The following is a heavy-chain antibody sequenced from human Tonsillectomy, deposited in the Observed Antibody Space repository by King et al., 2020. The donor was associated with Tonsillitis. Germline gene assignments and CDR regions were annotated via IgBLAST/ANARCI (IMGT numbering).Heavy chain of an antibody. D-gene: IGHD4-17*01. CDR3: YRRSAPVTTRYWYFDL. CDR2: IRSKAYGGTT. V-gene: IGHV3-49*04. CDR1: GFTFGDYA. J-gene: IGHJ2*01. Sequence: EVQLVESGGGLVQPGRSLRLSCTTSGFTFGDYAMSWVRQAPGKGLEWVGFIRSKAYGGTTEYATSVQGRFTISRDDSKSIAYLQMNSLKTEYTAGYYCYRRSAPVTTRYWYFDLWGRGPLVTVPS.